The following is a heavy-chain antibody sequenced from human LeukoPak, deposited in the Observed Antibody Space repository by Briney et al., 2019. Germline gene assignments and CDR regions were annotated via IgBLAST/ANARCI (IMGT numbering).Heavy chain of an antibody. V-gene: IGHV3-21*01. CDR1: GFTFSSYS. CDR2: ISSSSSYI. J-gene: IGHJ4*02. D-gene: IGHD3-10*01. CDR3: AKDRVVRGVIMMPILDC. Sequence: PGGSLRLSCAASGFTFSSYSMNWVRQAPGKGLEWVSSISSSSSYIYYADSVKGRFTISRDNSKNTLYLQMNSLRAEDTAVYYCAKDRVVRGVIMMPILDCWGQGTLVTVSS.